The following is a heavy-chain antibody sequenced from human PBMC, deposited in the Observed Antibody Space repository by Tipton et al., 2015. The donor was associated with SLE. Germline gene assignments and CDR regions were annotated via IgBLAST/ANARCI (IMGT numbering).Heavy chain of an antibody. J-gene: IGHJ3*02. D-gene: IGHD6-13*01. CDR2: ISWNSGSI. V-gene: IGHV3-9*01. CDR1: GFTFDDYA. CDR3: AKVIGAGSGSWSPFVAFDI. Sequence: VQLVQSGGGLVQPGRSLRLSCAASGFTFDDYAMHWVRQAPGKGLEWVSGISWNSGSIGYADSVKGRFTISKDNAKNSLYRQMNSLRAGDAVLYYCAKVIGAGSGSWSPFVAFDIGGQGTMVTASS.